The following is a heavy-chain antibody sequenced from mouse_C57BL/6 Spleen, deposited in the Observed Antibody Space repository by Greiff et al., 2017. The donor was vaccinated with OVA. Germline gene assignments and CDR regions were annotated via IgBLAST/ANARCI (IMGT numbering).Heavy chain of an antibody. CDR2: INPSSGYT. CDR1: GYTFTSYW. D-gene: IGHD1-1*01. V-gene: IGHV1-7*01. CDR3: ARDYYGSSYVGYFDY. J-gene: IGHJ2*01. Sequence: QVQLKQSGAELAKPGASVKLSCKASGYTFTSYWMHWVKQRPGQGLEWIGYINPSSGYTEYNQKFKDKATLTADKSSSTAYMQLSSLTYEDSAVYYCARDYYGSSYVGYFDYWGQGTTLTVSS.